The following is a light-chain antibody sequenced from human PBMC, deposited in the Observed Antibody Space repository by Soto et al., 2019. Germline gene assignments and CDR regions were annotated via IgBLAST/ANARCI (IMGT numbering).Light chain of an antibody. CDR3: QQRSDWPWT. V-gene: IGKV3-11*01. Sequence: EIVLTQPPATLSLSPGEIGTLSCRASESVTNYLAWYQQKPGQAPRLIVYDVSNRATGIPARFSGGGSGTDCTLTISNLEPEDFAVYYCQQRSDWPWTFGQGTKVDIK. CDR1: ESVTNY. J-gene: IGKJ1*01. CDR2: DVS.